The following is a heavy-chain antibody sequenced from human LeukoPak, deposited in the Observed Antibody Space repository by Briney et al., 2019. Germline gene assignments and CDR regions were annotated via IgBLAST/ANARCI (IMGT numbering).Heavy chain of an antibody. V-gene: IGHV3-9*01. CDR2: ISWNSGSI. D-gene: IGHD3-9*01. CDR3: AKEGYYDILTGSDYYYGMDV. J-gene: IGHJ6*02. Sequence: GGSLRLSCAASGFTFDDYAMHWVRQASGKGLEWVSGISWNSGSIGYADPVKGRFTISRDNAKNSLYLQMNSLRAEDTALYYCAKEGYYDILTGSDYYYGMDVWAKGPRSPSP. CDR1: GFTFDDYA.